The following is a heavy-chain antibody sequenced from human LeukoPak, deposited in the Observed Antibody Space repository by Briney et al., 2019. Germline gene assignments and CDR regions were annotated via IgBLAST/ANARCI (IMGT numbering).Heavy chain of an antibody. Sequence: PSETLSLTCTVSGYSISSGYYWGWIRQPPGKGLEWIGSIYHSGSTNYNPSLKSRVTISVDTSKNQFSLKLSSVTAADTAVYYCARANCSGGSCYGHPFPYYFDYWGQGTLVTVSS. CDR3: ARANCSGGSCYGHPFPYYFDY. CDR1: GYSISSGYY. D-gene: IGHD2-15*01. J-gene: IGHJ4*02. V-gene: IGHV4-38-2*02. CDR2: IYHSGST.